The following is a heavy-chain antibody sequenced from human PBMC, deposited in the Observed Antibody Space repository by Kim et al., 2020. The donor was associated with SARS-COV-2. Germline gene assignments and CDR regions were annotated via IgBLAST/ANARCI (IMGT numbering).Heavy chain of an antibody. Sequence: GGSLRLSCAASGFTFSTYEMNWVRQAPGKGLEWISYISTSGSTKYYADSVKGRFTISRDNAKSSLSLQMNSLRAEDTAVYYCARSPFCSSTSRFYGMDV. J-gene: IGHJ6*01. CDR3: ARSPFCSSTSRFYGMDV. V-gene: IGHV3-48*03. D-gene: IGHD2-2*01. CDR1: GFTFSTYE. CDR2: ISTSGSTK.